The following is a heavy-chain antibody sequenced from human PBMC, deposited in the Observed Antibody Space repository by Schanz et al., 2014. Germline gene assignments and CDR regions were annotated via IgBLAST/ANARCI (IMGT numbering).Heavy chain of an antibody. D-gene: IGHD5-12*01. CDR2: ISGSGGST. Sequence: EVQLAESGGGLVQPGGSLRLSCLASGFAFSSYGMNWLRQAPGKGLEWVSAISGSGGSTYYADSVKGRFTISRDNSNKTVDLQMNSLRAEDTAVYYCARKVVATIGGYYDNWGQGTLVIVSS. J-gene: IGHJ4*02. CDR3: ARKVVATIGGYYDN. CDR1: GFAFSSYG. V-gene: IGHV3-23*04.